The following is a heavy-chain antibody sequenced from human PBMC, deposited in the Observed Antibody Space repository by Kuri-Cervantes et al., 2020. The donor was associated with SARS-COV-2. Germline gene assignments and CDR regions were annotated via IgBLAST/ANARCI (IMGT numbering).Heavy chain of an antibody. V-gene: IGHV3-30-3*01. D-gene: IGHD6-13*01. CDR2: ISYDGSNK. Sequence: GESLKISCAASGFTFSSYAMHWVRQAPGKGLEWVAVISYDGSNKYYADSVKGRFTISRDNSKNTLYLQMNSLRAEDTAVYYCARDPPKHSSSWYRFGVGYFDYWGQGTLVPSPQ. CDR3: ARDPPKHSSSWYRFGVGYFDY. J-gene: IGHJ4*02. CDR1: GFTFSSYA.